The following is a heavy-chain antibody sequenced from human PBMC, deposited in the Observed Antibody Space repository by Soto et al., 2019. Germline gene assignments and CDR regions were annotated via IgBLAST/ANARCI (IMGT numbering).Heavy chain of an antibody. CDR3: ARSEEDSDYYYYGMDV. V-gene: IGHV6-1*01. J-gene: IGHJ6*02. Sequence: SQTLSLTCVGSGDTVSSNRVAWNWVRQSPSRGLEWLGRTYYRSRWYSDYAVSVRSRIDINADTSKNQVSLQLNSVTPEDTAVYYCARSEEDSDYYYYGMDVWGQGTTATVSS. CDR2: TYYRSRWYS. CDR1: GDTVSSNRVA. D-gene: IGHD2-15*01.